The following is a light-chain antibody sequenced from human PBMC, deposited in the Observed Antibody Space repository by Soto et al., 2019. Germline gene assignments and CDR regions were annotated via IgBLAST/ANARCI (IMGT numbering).Light chain of an antibody. V-gene: IGKV3-11*01. CDR3: QQRSNWPLT. CDR1: QSISSY. CDR2: DAS. Sequence: EIVLAHSPSTLALSAVERGALACSASQSISSYLAWYQQKLGQAPRLLTYDASNRATGVPARFSGSGSGTDFTLTISSLEPEDFAVYYCQQRSNWPLTFGQGTRLEIK. J-gene: IGKJ5*01.